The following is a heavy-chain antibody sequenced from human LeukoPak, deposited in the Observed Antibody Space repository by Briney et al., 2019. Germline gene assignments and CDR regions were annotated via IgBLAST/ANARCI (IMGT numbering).Heavy chain of an antibody. D-gene: IGHD1-26*01. CDR3: AKDRSFIGLDI. J-gene: IGHJ3*02. V-gene: IGHV3-20*04. CDR1: GFTFSEYG. Sequence: PGGSLRLSCTASGFTFSEYGISWVRQAPGKGLEWVSGLNWNGGSTGYADSVKGRFTISRDNAKNSLYLQMNSLRAEDTALYYCAKDRSFIGLDIWGQGTMVTVSS. CDR2: LNWNGGST.